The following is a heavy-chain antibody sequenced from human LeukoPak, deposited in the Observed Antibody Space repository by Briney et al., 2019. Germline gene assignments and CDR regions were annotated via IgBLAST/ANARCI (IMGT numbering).Heavy chain of an antibody. CDR1: GYTFTGYY. J-gene: IGHJ4*02. Sequence: ASVKVSCKASGYTFTGYYIHWVRQAPGQGLEWMGWINPKSGDTKFAQKFQGRVTMTRDMSISTAYMELSRLRSDDTAVYYCARDYVWGSYRYFKDDYWGQGTLVTVSS. V-gene: IGHV1-2*02. CDR2: INPKSGDT. CDR3: ARDYVWGSYRYFKDDY. D-gene: IGHD3-16*02.